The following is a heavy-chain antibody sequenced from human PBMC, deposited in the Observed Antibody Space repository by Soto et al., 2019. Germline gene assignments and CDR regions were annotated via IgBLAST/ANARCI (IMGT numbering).Heavy chain of an antibody. CDR2: IVPLVDIA. J-gene: IGHJ4*02. D-gene: IGHD3-16*01. V-gene: IGHV1-69*02. Sequence: QVQLVQSGAEFKKPGSSVKLSCRASGGTFSSYTLNWVRQAPGQGLQWMGKIVPLVDIANYEQKLQGRVTITADKSTNTVSMELNSLISEDTAVYYCARSRGFPTRFASFDLWGPGTRVTVSS. CDR3: ARSRGFPTRFASFDL. CDR1: GGTFSSYT.